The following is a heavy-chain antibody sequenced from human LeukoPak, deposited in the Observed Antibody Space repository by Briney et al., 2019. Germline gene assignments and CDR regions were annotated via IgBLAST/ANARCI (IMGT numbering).Heavy chain of an antibody. D-gene: IGHD4-17*01. CDR1: GFTFSSYG. Sequence: GGSLRLSCAASGFTFSSYGMHWVRQAPGKGLEWVAVISGSGGSTYYADSVKGRFTISRDNSKNTLYLQMNSLRAEDTAVYYCARAHDGDYVFDYWGQGTLVTVSS. CDR2: ISGSGGST. V-gene: IGHV3-23*01. J-gene: IGHJ4*02. CDR3: ARAHDGDYVFDY.